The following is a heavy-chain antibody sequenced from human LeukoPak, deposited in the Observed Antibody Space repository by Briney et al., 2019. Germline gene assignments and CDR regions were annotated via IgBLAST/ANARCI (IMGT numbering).Heavy chain of an antibody. J-gene: IGHJ4*02. Sequence: PGGSLRLSCAASGVTLSPYGMHWVRQAPGKGLEWVSVIYSGGRTYYADSVKGRFTISRDNSKNTLYLQMNSLRGEDTAVYYCARDAQAWGGYSYAYEFSYYFDYWGQGTLVTVSS. D-gene: IGHD5-18*01. V-gene: IGHV3-NL1*01. CDR3: ARDAQAWGGYSYAYEFSYYFDY. CDR1: GVTLSPYG. CDR2: IYSGGRT.